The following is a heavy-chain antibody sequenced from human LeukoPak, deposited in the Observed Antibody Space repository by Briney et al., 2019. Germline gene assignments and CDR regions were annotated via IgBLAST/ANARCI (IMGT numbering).Heavy chain of an antibody. CDR3: ARVKGIVGATTKGGWFDP. V-gene: IGHV5-51*01. J-gene: IGHJ5*02. D-gene: IGHD1-26*01. Sequence: GESLKISCKGSGYSFTSYWIGWVRQMPGKGLEWMGIIQPGDSDTRYSPSFQGQVTISADKSISTAYLQWSSLKASDTAMHYCARVKGIVGATTKGGWFDPWGQGTLVTVSS. CDR1: GYSFTSYW. CDR2: IQPGDSDT.